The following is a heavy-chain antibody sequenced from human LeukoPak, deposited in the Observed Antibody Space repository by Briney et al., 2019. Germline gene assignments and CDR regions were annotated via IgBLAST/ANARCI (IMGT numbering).Heavy chain of an antibody. D-gene: IGHD3-3*01. Sequence: SETLSLTCTVSGGSISSSSYYWGWIRQPPGKGLEWIGSIYYSGSTYYNPSLKSRVTISVDTSKNQFSLKLSSVTAADTAVYYCARDRGQASDFWSGYYRGAGWFDPWGQGTLVTVSS. CDR3: ARDRGQASDFWSGYYRGAGWFDP. CDR2: IYYSGST. V-gene: IGHV4-39*07. CDR1: GGSISSSSYY. J-gene: IGHJ5*02.